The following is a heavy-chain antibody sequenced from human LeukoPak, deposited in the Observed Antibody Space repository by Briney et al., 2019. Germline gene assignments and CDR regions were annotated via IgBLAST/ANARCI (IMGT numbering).Heavy chain of an antibody. D-gene: IGHD6-19*01. CDR1: GFTFSSCW. J-gene: IGHJ4*02. CDR2: IKQDGSEK. V-gene: IGHV3-7*05. CDR3: AGGQGWLADY. Sequence: GGSLRLSCAASGFTFSSCWMNWVRQAPGKGLEWVANIKQDGSEKYYVDSVKGRFTISRDNAKNSLYLQMNSLRAEDTAVYYCAGGQGWLADYWGQGTLVTASS.